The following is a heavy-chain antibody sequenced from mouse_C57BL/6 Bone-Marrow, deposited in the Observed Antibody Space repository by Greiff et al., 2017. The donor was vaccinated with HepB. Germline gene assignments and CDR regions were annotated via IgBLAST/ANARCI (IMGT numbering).Heavy chain of an antibody. CDR3: ARQAGNSKGFAY. CDR2: ISGGGGNT. Sequence: EVKLQESGGGLVKPGGSLKLSCAASGFTFSSYTMSWVRQTPEKRLEWVATISGGGGNTYYPDSVKGRFTISRDNAKNTLYLQMSSLRSEDTALYYCARQAGNSKGFAYWGQGTLVTVSA. CDR1: GFTFSSYT. D-gene: IGHD2-5*01. J-gene: IGHJ3*01. V-gene: IGHV5-9*01.